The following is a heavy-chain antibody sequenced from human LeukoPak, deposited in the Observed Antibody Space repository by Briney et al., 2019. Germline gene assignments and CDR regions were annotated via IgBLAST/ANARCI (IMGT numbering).Heavy chain of an antibody. CDR1: GFTFSSYS. CDR2: ISSSSSYI. Sequence: GGSLRLSCAASGFTFSSYSMNWVRQAPGKGLEWVSSISSSSSYIYYADSVKGRFTISRDNSKNTLYLQMNSLRAEDTAVYYCAKDRLEVVVAATDYYMDVWGKGTTVTISS. CDR3: AKDRLEVVVAATDYYMDV. D-gene: IGHD2-15*01. J-gene: IGHJ6*03. V-gene: IGHV3-21*01.